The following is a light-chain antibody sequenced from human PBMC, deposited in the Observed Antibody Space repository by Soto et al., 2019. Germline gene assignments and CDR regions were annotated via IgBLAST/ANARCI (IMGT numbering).Light chain of an antibody. Sequence: MVLTQSPGTLSLSPGERATLSCGASQSVTNNFLAWYKQKPGQAPRLLIYCASSSATGVPDRFSGSGSGTDFTLTISRLEPADFAVYYCQQYCTPLFTFGPGTKVDSK. CDR1: QSVTNNF. CDR2: CAS. V-gene: IGKV3-20*01. J-gene: IGKJ3*01. CDR3: QQYCTPLFT.